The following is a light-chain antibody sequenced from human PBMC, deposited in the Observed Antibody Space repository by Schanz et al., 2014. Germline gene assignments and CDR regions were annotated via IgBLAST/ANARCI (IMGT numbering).Light chain of an antibody. CDR3: CSYAGSSSLV. V-gene: IGLV2-8*01. Sequence: QSALTQPPSASGSPGQSVTISCTGTDVGGSNYVSWYQRHPGKAPKLMIYDVSKRPSGVPDRFSGSKSGNTASLTISGLQAEDEGDYYCCSYAGSSSLVFGGGTKLTVL. CDR2: DVS. J-gene: IGLJ3*02. CDR1: DVGGSNY.